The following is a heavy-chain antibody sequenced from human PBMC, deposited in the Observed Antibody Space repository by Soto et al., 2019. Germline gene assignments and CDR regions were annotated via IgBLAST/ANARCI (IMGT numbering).Heavy chain of an antibody. J-gene: IGHJ4*02. CDR1: GFTFSSYG. V-gene: IGHV3-30*18. CDR2: ISYDGSNK. CDR3: AKDMKSVRVDIVDHADY. Sequence: GGSLRLSCAASGFTFSSYGMHWVRQAPGKGLEWVAVISYDGSNKYYADSVKGRFTISRDNSKNTLYLQMNSLRAEDTAVYYCAKDMKSVRVDIVDHADYWGQGTLVTVSS. D-gene: IGHD5-12*01.